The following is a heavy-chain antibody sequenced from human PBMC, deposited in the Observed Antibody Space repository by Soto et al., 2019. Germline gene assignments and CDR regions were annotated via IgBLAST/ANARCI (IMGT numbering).Heavy chain of an antibody. J-gene: IGHJ5*02. CDR3: TRLDIVVVPAANNWFDP. CDR2: IRSKAYGGTT. D-gene: IGHD2-2*03. Sequence: GGSLRLSCTASGFTFGAYAMSWFRQAPGKGLEWVGFIRSKAYGGTTEYAASVKGRFTISRDDSKSIAYLQMNSLKTEDTAVYYCTRLDIVVVPAANNWFDPWGQGTLVTVSS. CDR1: GFTFGAYA. V-gene: IGHV3-49*03.